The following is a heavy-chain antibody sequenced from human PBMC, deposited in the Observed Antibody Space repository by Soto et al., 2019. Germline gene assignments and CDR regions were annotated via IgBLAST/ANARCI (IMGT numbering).Heavy chain of an antibody. CDR1: GGTFSTST. CDR3: ARDSPIGSTFSGYDAIDS. J-gene: IGHJ4*02. D-gene: IGHD5-12*01. CDR2: TIPLLNVA. Sequence: QVQLVQSGAEVKKPGSSVKVSCKASGGTFSTSTFTWVRQAPGQGLEWMGRTIPLLNVADYAQDFQGRLTITADNSTSTTYMELTSRTSNDTAVYYCARDSPIGSTFSGYDAIDSWGQGTLVTVSS. V-gene: IGHV1-69*08.